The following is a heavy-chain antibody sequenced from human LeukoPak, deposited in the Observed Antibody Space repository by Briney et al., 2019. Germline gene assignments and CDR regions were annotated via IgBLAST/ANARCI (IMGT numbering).Heavy chain of an antibody. V-gene: IGHV4-31*03. CDR3: ARARPPQNDAFDI. D-gene: IGHD6-6*01. Sequence: SQTLSLTCTVSGGSISSGGYYWSWIRQHPGKGLEWIGYIYYSGSTYYNPSFKSRVTISVDTSKNQFSLKLSSVTAADTAVYYCARARPPQNDAFDIWGQGTMVTVSS. J-gene: IGHJ3*02. CDR2: IYYSGST. CDR1: GGSISSGGYY.